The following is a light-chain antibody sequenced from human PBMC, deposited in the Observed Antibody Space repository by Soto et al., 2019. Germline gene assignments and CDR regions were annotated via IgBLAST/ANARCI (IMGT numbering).Light chain of an antibody. V-gene: IGKV3-20*01. J-gene: IGKJ5*01. Sequence: ETVLTQSPATLSLSPGERATLSCRASRSISTYLAWYQQKPGQAPRRLIYGASSRATGIPDRFSGRGFGTDFTLTISRLEPEDFAVYYCQQYGSSPITFGQGTRLEIK. CDR2: GAS. CDR3: QQYGSSPIT. CDR1: RSISTY.